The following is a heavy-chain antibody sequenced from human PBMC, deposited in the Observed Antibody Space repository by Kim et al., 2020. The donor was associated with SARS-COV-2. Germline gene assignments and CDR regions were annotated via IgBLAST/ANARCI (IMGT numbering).Heavy chain of an antibody. J-gene: IGHJ4*02. CDR2: FTPSGGNT. Sequence: ASVKVSCKASGYAFITSHIHWVRQVPGQGLEWMGMFTPSGGNTAFAQRFQGRVTMVGDTSTSTAYMELSGLRSEDTAVYYCGRDLHNSWCIDHWGQGTLVTVSS. V-gene: IGHV1-46*01. CDR3: GRDLHNSWCIDH. CDR1: GYAFITSH. D-gene: IGHD1-1*01.